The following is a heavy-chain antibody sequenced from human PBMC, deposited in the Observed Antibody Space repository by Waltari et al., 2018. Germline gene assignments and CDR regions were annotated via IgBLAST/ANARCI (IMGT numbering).Heavy chain of an antibody. Sequence: EVQLVESGGGLVQPGGSLRLPCAAHGFTFSSYEMHWVRQAPGKGLEWVSYISSSGSTIYYADSVKGRFTISRDNAKNSLYLQMNSLRAEDTAVYYCARERMLYAFDIWGQGTMVTVSS. CDR2: ISSSGSTI. D-gene: IGHD2-8*01. CDR3: ARERMLYAFDI. J-gene: IGHJ3*02. V-gene: IGHV3-48*03. CDR1: GFTFSSYE.